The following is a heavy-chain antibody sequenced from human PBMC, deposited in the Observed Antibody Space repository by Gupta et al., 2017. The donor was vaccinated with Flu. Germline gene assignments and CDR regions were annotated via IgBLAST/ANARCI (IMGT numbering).Heavy chain of an antibody. CDR3: ARGAVGWELRDYAFDI. CDR1: GFTFSSYG. J-gene: IGHJ3*02. CDR2: IWYDGSNK. Sequence: QVQLVESGGGVVQPGRSLRLSCAASGFTFSSYGMHWVRQAPGKGLEWVAVIWYDGSNKYYADSVKGRFTISRDNSKNKLYLQMNSLRAEDTAVYYCARGAVGWELRDYAFDIWGQGTMVTVSS. V-gene: IGHV3-33*01. D-gene: IGHD1-26*01.